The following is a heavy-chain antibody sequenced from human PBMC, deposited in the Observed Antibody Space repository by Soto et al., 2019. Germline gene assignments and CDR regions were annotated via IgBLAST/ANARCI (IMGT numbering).Heavy chain of an antibody. CDR2: VNPSGGHT. CDR3: ARGGHVVVVTAALDY. CDR1: GDTFTDYY. D-gene: IGHD2-21*02. Sequence: QVQLVQSGAEVKKPGASVKVSCKASGDTFTDYYIHWVRQAPGQGLEWMGTVNPSGGHTTYATHFLGRMTMTRDTSTSTLYMELTSLTSEDTAVYYCARGGHVVVVTAALDYWGQGTLVTVSS. V-gene: IGHV1-46*01. J-gene: IGHJ4*02.